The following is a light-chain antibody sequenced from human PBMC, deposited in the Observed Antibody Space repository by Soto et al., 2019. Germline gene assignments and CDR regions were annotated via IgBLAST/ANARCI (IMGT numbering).Light chain of an antibody. CDR2: GAS. Sequence: EIVLTQSPGTLSLSPGERATLSCRASQSVSSSYLAWYQQKPGQAPRLLIYGASSRATGIPDRFSGTKSGTDFTLTIRRLEPEDAAVYYCQQYGSSGRTFGQGTKVDI. J-gene: IGKJ1*01. CDR3: QQYGSSGRT. V-gene: IGKV3-20*01. CDR1: QSVSSSY.